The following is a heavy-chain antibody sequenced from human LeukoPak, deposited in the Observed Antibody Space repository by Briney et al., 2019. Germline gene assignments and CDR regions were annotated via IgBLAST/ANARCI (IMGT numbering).Heavy chain of an antibody. D-gene: IGHD3-22*01. CDR2: INPNSGGT. CDR1: GYTFTGYY. CDR3: ARGTYYYDSSGGNWFDP. Sequence: ASVKVSCKASGYTFTGYYMHWVRQAPGQGLEWMGWINPNSGGTNYAQKFQGRVTMTRDTFISTAYMELSRLRSDDTAVYYCARGTYYYDSSGGNWFDPWGQGTLVTVSS. J-gene: IGHJ5*02. V-gene: IGHV1-2*02.